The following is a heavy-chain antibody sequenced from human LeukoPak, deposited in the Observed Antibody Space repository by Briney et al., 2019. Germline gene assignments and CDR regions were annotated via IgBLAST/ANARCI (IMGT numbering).Heavy chain of an antibody. CDR1: GGSIRSYH. CDR3: ARYSSSGLDY. V-gene: IGHV4-59*01. Sequence: SETLSLTCTVSGGSIRSYHWSWIRQPPGKGLEWIGYIYNSGSTNYSPSLKSRVTISVDTSKNQLSLKLSSVTAEDTAVYYCARYSSSGLDYWGQGTLVTVSS. CDR2: IYNSGST. J-gene: IGHJ4*02. D-gene: IGHD6-19*01.